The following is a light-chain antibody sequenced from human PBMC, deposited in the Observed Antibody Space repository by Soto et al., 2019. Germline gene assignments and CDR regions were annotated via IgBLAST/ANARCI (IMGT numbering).Light chain of an antibody. J-gene: IGKJ1*01. Sequence: DIQMTQSPSTLSASVGDRVTITCRARQSISYWLAWYQQKPWKAPNLLIYKASSLESGVPSRFSGSGSGTEFTLTISSLQPDDFATYYCQQYNNYWTFGQGTKVEIK. CDR2: KAS. CDR3: QQYNNYWT. CDR1: QSISYW. V-gene: IGKV1-5*03.